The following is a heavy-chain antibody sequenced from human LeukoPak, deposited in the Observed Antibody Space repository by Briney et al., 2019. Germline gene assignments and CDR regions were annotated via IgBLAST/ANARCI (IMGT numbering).Heavy chain of an antibody. V-gene: IGHV3-20*04. Sequence: GGSLRLSCAASGSTFDDYDMSWVRQAPGKGLEWVSDINWNGGSTGYAASVKGRYTISRDNAKNSLYLQMNSLRAEDTALYYCAGGGGCYWGQGTLVTVSS. CDR2: INWNGGST. D-gene: IGHD2-8*01. CDR3: AGGGGCY. CDR1: GSTFDDYD. J-gene: IGHJ4*02.